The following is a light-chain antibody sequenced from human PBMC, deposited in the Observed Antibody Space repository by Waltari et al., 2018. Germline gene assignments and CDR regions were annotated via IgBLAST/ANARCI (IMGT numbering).Light chain of an antibody. CDR1: QSVGGY. Sequence: EIVLTQSPDTLSLSPGERATPPCRASQSVGGYLAWYQHKPGQAPRLLISGASNRATGIPARFSGSGSGTDFTLTISSLEPEDFAVYYCQQRAGWPLYSFGQGTRLEI. CDR3: QQRAGWPLYS. V-gene: IGKV3-11*01. J-gene: IGKJ2*01. CDR2: GAS.